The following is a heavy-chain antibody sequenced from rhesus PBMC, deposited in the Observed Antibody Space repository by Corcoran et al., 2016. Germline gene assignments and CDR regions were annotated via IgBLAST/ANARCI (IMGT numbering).Heavy chain of an antibody. J-gene: IGHJ4*01. CDR1: GGTISSSY. CDR3: ARGGAGTTLFDY. Sequence: QLQLQESGPGLVKPSETLSLTCAVSGGTISSSYWSWIRQAPGKGLEWIGYIYGSGSSTNYNPSLKSRVTLSVDTSKNQLSLKLSSVTAADTAVYYCARGGAGTTLFDYWGQGVLVTVSS. D-gene: IGHD1-20*01. V-gene: IGHV4-169*01. CDR2: IYGSGSST.